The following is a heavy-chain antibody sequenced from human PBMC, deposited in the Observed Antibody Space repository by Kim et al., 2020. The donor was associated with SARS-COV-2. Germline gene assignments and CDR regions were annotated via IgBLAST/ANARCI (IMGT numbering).Heavy chain of an antibody. V-gene: IGHV3-23*01. Sequence: GWSLRLSCAASGFTFSSYAMSWVRQAPGKGLEWVSAISGSGGSTYNADSVKGRFTTSRDNSKNTLYLQMNSLRAEDTAVYYCAKPPGGAVAGLWGQGTLVTVSS. CDR1: GFTFSSYA. D-gene: IGHD6-19*01. J-gene: IGHJ1*01. CDR3: AKPPGGAVAGL. CDR2: ISGSGGST.